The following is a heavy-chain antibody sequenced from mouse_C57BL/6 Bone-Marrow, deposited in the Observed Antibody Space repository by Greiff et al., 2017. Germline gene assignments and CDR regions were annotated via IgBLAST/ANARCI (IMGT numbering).Heavy chain of an antibody. J-gene: IGHJ4*01. CDR3: ARSVWLRHHYYAIDY. D-gene: IGHD2-2*01. CDR1: GFNIKDYY. Sequence: VQLQQPGAELVKPGASVKLSCTASGFNIKDYYMHWVKQRTEQGLEWIGRIDPEDGETKYAPKFQGKATITADTSSNTAYLQLSSLTSEDTAVYFCARSVWLRHHYYAIDYWGQGTSVTVSS. V-gene: IGHV14-2*01. CDR2: IDPEDGET.